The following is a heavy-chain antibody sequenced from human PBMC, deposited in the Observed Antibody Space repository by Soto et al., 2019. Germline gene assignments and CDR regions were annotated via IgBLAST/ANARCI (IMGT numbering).Heavy chain of an antibody. D-gene: IGHD6-25*01. CDR1: GFYFSRYW. Sequence: GGSLRLSCAASGFYFSRYWMHWVRQVPGKGLVWVSRINTDGRDTPYADSVKGRFTISRDNTKNTLYLQMSSLRAEDTAIYYCGRAAARADYWGQGTLVTVSS. V-gene: IGHV3-74*01. J-gene: IGHJ4*02. CDR3: GRAAARADY. CDR2: INTDGRDT.